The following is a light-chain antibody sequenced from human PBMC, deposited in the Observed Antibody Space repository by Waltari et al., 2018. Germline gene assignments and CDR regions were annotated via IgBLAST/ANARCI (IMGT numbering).Light chain of an antibody. V-gene: IGKV1-8*01. J-gene: IGKJ3*01. CDR3: QQYYNYPFT. CDR1: QDIASV. Sequence: AIRMTQSPSSFSASTGDRVTITCRASQDIASVLAWYQQKPGKAPNLLIYAASTLQSGVPSRFSGSGSGTDFTLTISWLQSEDFATYYCQQYYNYPFTCGPGTKVDIK. CDR2: AAS.